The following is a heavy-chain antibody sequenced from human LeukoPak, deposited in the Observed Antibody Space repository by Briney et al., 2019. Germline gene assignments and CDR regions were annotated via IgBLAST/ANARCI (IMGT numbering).Heavy chain of an antibody. D-gene: IGHD2-2*02. CDR3: ARSDTLFDY. J-gene: IGHJ4*02. Sequence: SETLSLTCAVYGGSFSGYYWSWIRQPPGKGLEWIGEINHSGSTNYNPSLKSRVTLSVDTSKNQFSLKLSSVTAADTAVYYCARSDTLFDYWSQGTLVTVSS. V-gene: IGHV4-34*01. CDR1: GGSFSGYY. CDR2: INHSGST.